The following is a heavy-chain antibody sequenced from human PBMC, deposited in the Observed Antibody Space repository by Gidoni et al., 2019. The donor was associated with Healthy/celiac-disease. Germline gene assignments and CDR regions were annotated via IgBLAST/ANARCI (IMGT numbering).Heavy chain of an antibody. CDR2: INPNSGCT. J-gene: IGHJ3*02. D-gene: IGHD3-9*01. CDR3: ARYRALPVADMGNTNAFDI. V-gene: IGHV1-2*06. CDR1: PCPGYY. Sequence: PCPGYYMHWVRQAPGQGLEWMGRINPNSGCTNYAQKFQGRVTMTRDTSISTAYMELSRLRSDDTAVYYCARYRALPVADMGNTNAFDIWGQGTMVTVSS.